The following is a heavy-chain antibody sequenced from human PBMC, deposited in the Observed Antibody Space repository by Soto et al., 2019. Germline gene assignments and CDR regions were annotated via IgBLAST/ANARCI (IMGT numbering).Heavy chain of an antibody. Sequence: PSETLSLTCAVSGYSISSGYYWGWIRQPPGKGLEWIGTIYHSGSTYYNPSLKSRVTISVDTSKNQFSLKLSSVTAADTAVFYCERGLSAGTFDYWGQGTLVTVSS. CDR3: ERGLSAGTFDY. J-gene: IGHJ4*02. V-gene: IGHV4-38-2*01. D-gene: IGHD6-13*01. CDR2: IYHSGST. CDR1: GYSISSGYY.